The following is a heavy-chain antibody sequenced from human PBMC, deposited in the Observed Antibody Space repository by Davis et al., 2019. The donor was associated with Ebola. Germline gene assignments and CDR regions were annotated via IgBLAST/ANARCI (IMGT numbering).Heavy chain of an antibody. CDR3: ARFPLARSYYVVDY. D-gene: IGHD1-26*01. J-gene: IGHJ4*02. V-gene: IGHV4-61*10. CDR2: IYTSGST. Sequence: PSETLSLTCTVSGGSVSSGSYYWSWIRQPAGKGLEWIGRIYTSGSTNYNPSLKSRVTISVDTSKNQFSLKLSSVTAADTAVYYCARFPLARSYYVVDYWGQGTLVTVSS. CDR1: GGSVSSGSYY.